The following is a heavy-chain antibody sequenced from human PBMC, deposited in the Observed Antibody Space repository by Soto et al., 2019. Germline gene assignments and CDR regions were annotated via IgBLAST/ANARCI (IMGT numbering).Heavy chain of an antibody. CDR2: INHSGST. CDR1: GGSFSGYY. CDR3: AIGGDYGDYVSLSLDY. Sequence: PSETLSLTCAVYGGSFSGYYWSWIRQPPGKGLEWIGEINHSGSTNYNPSLKSRVTISVDTSKNQFSLKLSSVTAADTAVYYCAIGGDYGDYVSLSLDYWGQGTLVTVSS. V-gene: IGHV4-34*01. D-gene: IGHD4-17*01. J-gene: IGHJ4*02.